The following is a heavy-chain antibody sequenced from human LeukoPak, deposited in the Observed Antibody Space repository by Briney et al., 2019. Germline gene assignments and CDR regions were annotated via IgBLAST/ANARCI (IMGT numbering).Heavy chain of an antibody. CDR2: NYWDDDK. CDR3: GLWWDYFWFRY. D-gene: IGHD2-8*02. V-gene: IGHV2-5*02. J-gene: IGHJ1*01. CDR1: GFSLSTRGLG. Sequence: ESGPTLVNTTQTLTLTSTFSGFSLSTRGLGVGWIGQPPGKALERLAPNYWDDDKRYSPSLKSRLTITKDTYKNQVGLTMTNMDAVDTAKYYCGLWWDYFWFRYWGQGTLVTVSS.